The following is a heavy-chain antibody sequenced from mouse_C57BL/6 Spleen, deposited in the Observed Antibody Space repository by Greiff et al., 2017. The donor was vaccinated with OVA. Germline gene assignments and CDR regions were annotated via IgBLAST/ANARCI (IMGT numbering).Heavy chain of an antibody. D-gene: IGHD4-1*01. CDR1: GFNIKGYY. Sequence: EVQLQQSGAELVRPGASVKLSCTASGFNIKGYYMHWVKQRPGQGLEWIGRIDPEDGDTDYTPKFQGKATMTADTSSNTAYLQLSSLTSEDTAVYYCTTGELGRFAYWGQGTLVTVSA. V-gene: IGHV14-1*01. CDR2: IDPEDGDT. J-gene: IGHJ3*01. CDR3: TTGELGRFAY.